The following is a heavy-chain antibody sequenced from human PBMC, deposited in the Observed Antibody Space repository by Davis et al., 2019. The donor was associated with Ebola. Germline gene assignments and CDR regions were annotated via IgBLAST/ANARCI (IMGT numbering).Heavy chain of an antibody. V-gene: IGHV4-30-4*01. CDR1: GGSISSGDYY. CDR2: IYYSGST. CDR3: ARSIYGDRLDY. D-gene: IGHD4-17*01. Sequence: SETLSLTCTVSGGSISSGDYYWSWIRQPPGKGLEWFGYIYYSGSTYYNPSLKSRVTISVDTSKNQFSLKLSSVTAADTAVYYCARSIYGDRLDYWGQGTLVTVSS. J-gene: IGHJ4*02.